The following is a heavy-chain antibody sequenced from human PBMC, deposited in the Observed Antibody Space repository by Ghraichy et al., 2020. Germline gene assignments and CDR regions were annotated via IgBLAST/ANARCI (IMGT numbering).Heavy chain of an antibody. CDR3: ARGSIAARRGGFDY. V-gene: IGHV4-34*01. CDR1: GGSFSGYY. D-gene: IGHD6-6*01. Sequence: SETLSLTCAVYGGSFSGYYWSWIRQPPGKGLEWIGEINHSGSTNYNPSLKSRVTISVDTSKNKFSLKLSSVTAADTAVYYCARGSIAARRGGFDYWGQGTLVTVSS. CDR2: INHSGST. J-gene: IGHJ4*02.